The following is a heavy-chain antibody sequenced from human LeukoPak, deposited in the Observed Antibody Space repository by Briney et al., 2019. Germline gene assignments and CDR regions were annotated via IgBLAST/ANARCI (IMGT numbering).Heavy chain of an antibody. V-gene: IGHV4-34*01. CDR2: INHSGST. CDR3: AAGSTITKTAAYYYYMDV. CDR1: GGSFSGYY. J-gene: IGHJ6*03. D-gene: IGHD1-14*01. Sequence: SETLSLTCAVYGGSFSGYYWSWIRQPPGKGLEWIGEINHSGSTNYNPSLKSRVTISVDTSKNQFSLKLNSVTAADTAVYYCAAGSTITKTAAYYYYMDVWGKGTTVTVSS.